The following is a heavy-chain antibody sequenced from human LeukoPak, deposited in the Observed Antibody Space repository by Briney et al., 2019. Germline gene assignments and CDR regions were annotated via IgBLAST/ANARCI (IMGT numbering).Heavy chain of an antibody. V-gene: IGHV4-59*01. Sequence: SETLSLTCAVYGGSFSGYYWSWIRQPPGKGLEWIGYIYYSGSTNYNPSLKSRVTISVDTSKNQFSLKLSSVTAADTAVYYCASGVSGWYYFDYWGQGTLVTVSS. CDR3: ASGVSGWYYFDY. J-gene: IGHJ4*02. D-gene: IGHD6-19*01. CDR1: GGSFSGYY. CDR2: IYYSGST.